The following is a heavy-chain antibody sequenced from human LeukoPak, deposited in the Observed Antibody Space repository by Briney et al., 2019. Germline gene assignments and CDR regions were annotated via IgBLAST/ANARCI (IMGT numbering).Heavy chain of an antibody. V-gene: IGHV5-51*01. D-gene: IGHD2-2*01. J-gene: IGHJ3*02. CDR3: ASPYGGYCSSTSCYNTNDAFDI. CDR2: IYPGDSDT. Sequence: GESLKISCKGSGYNFTSYWIGWVRQMPGKGLVWMRIIYPGDSDTRYSPSFQGQVTISADKSISTAYLQWSSLKASDTAMYYCASPYGGYCSSTSCYNTNDAFDIWGQGTMVTVSS. CDR1: GYNFTSYW.